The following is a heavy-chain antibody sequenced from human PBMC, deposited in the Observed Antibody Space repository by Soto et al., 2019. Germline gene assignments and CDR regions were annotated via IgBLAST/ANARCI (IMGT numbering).Heavy chain of an antibody. CDR3: ARTRSFTLGFYYDGMDV. CDR1: GYSFSSYW. Sequence: GESLKISCEGVGYSFSSYWIGWVRQMPGKDLEWMGIIYPGDSDTRYSPSFQGQVTISADKSLRTAYLQWTSLKASDTALYYCARTRSFTLGFYYDGMDVWGQGTTVTVSS. D-gene: IGHD6-6*01. V-gene: IGHV5-51*01. J-gene: IGHJ6*02. CDR2: IYPGDSDT.